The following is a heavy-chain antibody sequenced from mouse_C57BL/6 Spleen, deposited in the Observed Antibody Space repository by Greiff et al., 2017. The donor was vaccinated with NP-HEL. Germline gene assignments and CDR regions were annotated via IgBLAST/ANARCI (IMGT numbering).Heavy chain of an antibody. CDR3: ARDARVTYAMDY. CDR1: GFTFSDFY. D-gene: IGHD2-2*01. V-gene: IGHV7-1*01. J-gene: IGHJ4*01. CDR2: SRNKANDYTT. Sequence: EVMLVESGGGLVQSGRSLRLSCATSGFTFSDFYMEWVRQAPGKGLEWIAASRNKANDYTTEYSASVKGRFIVSRDTSQSILYLQMNALRAEDTAIYYCARDARVTYAMDYWGQGTSVTVSS.